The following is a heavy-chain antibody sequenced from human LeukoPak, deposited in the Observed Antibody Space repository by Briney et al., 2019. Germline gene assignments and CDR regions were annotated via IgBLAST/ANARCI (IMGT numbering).Heavy chain of an antibody. D-gene: IGHD5-18*01. CDR3: AKQYTYGTTDY. Sequence: PSETLSLTCTVSGGSISSSNYYWGWIRQPPGEGLEWIGNIYYSGSTHYNPSLKSRLTISVDTSKNHFSLNLSPVTAADTAVYYCAKQYTYGTTDYWGQGTLVTVSS. V-gene: IGHV4-39*01. CDR2: IYYSGST. CDR1: GGSISSSNYY. J-gene: IGHJ4*02.